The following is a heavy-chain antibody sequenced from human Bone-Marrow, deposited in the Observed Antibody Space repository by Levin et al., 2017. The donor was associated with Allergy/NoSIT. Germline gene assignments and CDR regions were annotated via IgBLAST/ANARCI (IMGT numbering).Heavy chain of an antibody. J-gene: IGHJ4*02. Sequence: GGSLRLSCAASGFTFSSYAMHWVRQAPGKGLEWVAVISYDGSNKYYADSVKGRFTISRDNSKNTLYLQMNSLRAEDTAVYYCARPIPYYYDSSGYYLDYWGQGTLVTVSS. CDR3: ARPIPYYYDSSGYYLDY. CDR1: GFTFSSYA. CDR2: ISYDGSNK. V-gene: IGHV3-30-3*01. D-gene: IGHD3-22*01.